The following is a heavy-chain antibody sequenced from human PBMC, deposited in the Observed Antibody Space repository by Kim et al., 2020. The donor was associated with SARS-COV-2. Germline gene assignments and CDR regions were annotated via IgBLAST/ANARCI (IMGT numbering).Heavy chain of an antibody. Sequence: SETLSLTCTVSGDALRPSYWSWVRQSPGKRLEWIASVFYDGATNYNPSLQSRVTISVDTSKNQFSLKLTSLTAADTAFYYCARKHSRGGNFDSWGHGALV. D-gene: IGHD3-16*01. CDR2: VFYDGAT. V-gene: IGHV4-59*08. CDR3: ARKHSRGGNFDS. J-gene: IGHJ4*01. CDR1: GDALRPSY.